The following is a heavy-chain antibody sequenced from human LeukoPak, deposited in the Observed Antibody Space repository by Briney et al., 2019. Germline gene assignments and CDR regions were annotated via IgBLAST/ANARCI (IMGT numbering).Heavy chain of an antibody. V-gene: IGHV4-59*01. J-gene: IGHJ3*02. Sequence: PSETLSLTCTVSGGSISSYYWSWIRQPPGKGLEWTGYIYYSGSTNYNPSLKSRVTISVDTSKNQFSLKLSSVTAADTAVYYCARDRYYGSGSYAFDIWGQGTMVTVSS. CDR1: GGSISSYY. D-gene: IGHD3-10*01. CDR2: IYYSGST. CDR3: ARDRYYGSGSYAFDI.